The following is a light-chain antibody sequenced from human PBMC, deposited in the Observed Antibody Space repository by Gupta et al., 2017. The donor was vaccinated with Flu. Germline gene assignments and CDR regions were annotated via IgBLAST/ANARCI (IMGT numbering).Light chain of an antibody. CDR3: HERSNWRFT. V-gene: IGKV3-11*01. CDR1: QSVSSY. J-gene: IGKJ5*01. CDR2: DAS. Sequence: EIVLTQPPATLSLSPGERATLSCSASQSVSSYLAWYQHKPGQAPRLLIYDASNRATGIPARFSGSGSGTEFTLTIRSREPEDIAVYYCHERSNWRFTFGQGTRMEIK.